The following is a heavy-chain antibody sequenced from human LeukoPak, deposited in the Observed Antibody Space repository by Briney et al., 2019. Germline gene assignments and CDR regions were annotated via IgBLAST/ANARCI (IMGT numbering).Heavy chain of an antibody. D-gene: IGHD6-13*01. CDR1: GYTFTGYY. Sequence: SVKVSCKASGYTFTGYYMHWVRQAPGQGLEWMGRIIPIFGTANYAQKFQGRVTITTDESTSTAYMELSSLRSEDTAVYYCARGEVADDYYYYYYMDVWGKGTTATVSS. CDR2: IIPIFGTA. V-gene: IGHV1-69*05. CDR3: ARGEVADDYYYYYYMDV. J-gene: IGHJ6*03.